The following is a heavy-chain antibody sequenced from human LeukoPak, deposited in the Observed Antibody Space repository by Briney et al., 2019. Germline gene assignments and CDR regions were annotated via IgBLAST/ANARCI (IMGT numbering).Heavy chain of an antibody. D-gene: IGHD1-26*01. J-gene: IGHJ3*02. V-gene: IGHV3-23*01. CDR2: ISGSGGST. CDR3: AKAYFEWELHAFDI. Sequence: PGASLRLSCAASGFTFSSYAMSWVRQAPGKGLELVSAISGSGGSTYYADSVKGRFTISRDNSKNTLYLQMNSLRAEDTAVYYCAKAYFEWELHAFDIWGQGTMVTVSS. CDR1: GFTFSSYA.